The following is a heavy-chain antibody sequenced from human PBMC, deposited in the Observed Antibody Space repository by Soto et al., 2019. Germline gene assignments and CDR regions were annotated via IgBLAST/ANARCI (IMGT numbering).Heavy chain of an antibody. CDR1: GGSISSSNW. V-gene: IGHV4-4*02. D-gene: IGHD6-13*01. CDR2: IYHSGST. CDR3: ASRHSSPYFDY. Sequence: SETLSLTCAVSGGSISSSNWWSWVRQPPGKGLEWIGEIYHSGSTNYNPSLKSRVTISVDTSKNQFSLKLNSVTAADTAVYYCASRHSSPYFDYWGQGTLVTVSS. J-gene: IGHJ4*02.